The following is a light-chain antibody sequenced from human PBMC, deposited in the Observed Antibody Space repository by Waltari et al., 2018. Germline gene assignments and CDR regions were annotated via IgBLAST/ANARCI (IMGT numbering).Light chain of an antibody. CDR3: ATWDDRLTGVV. J-gene: IGLJ2*01. CDR1: NSNIGSNV. V-gene: IGLV1-44*01. CDR2: SST. Sequence: QSALTQPPSASGTPGQTVTIFCSGGNSNIGSNVVNWYQPVPGTAPKLLIYSSTYRPSGVPDRFSCSRSGTSASLAISGLQSDDEGDYYCATWDDRLTGVVFGGGTKVTVL.